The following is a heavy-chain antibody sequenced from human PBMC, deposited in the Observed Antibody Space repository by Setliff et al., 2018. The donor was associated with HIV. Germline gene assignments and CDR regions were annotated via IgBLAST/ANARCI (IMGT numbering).Heavy chain of an antibody. Sequence: PGGSLRLSCAASGFIFSDYAIHWVRQAPAKGLEWVAVIGYDGSKEYYADSVKGRFTVSRDNSKNTLYLQMNSLRGEDTAVYYCARVFRNLPDYWGQGTLVTVSS. V-gene: IGHV3-30-3*01. D-gene: IGHD1-1*01. CDR2: IGYDGSKE. CDR1: GFIFSDYA. J-gene: IGHJ4*02. CDR3: ARVFRNLPDY.